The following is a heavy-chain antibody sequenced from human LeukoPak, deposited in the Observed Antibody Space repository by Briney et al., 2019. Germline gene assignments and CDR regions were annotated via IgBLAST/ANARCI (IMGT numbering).Heavy chain of an antibody. D-gene: IGHD3-10*01. CDR3: ARYKFGYYGSGSYFDY. CDR2: IKHSGST. J-gene: IGHJ4*02. Sequence: PSETLSLTCAVYGGSFSGYYWSWIRQPPGKGLEWIGEIKHSGSTNYNPSLKSRVTISVDTSKNQFSLKLSSVTAADTAVYYCARYKFGYYGSGSYFDYWGQGTLVTVSS. V-gene: IGHV4-34*01. CDR1: GGSFSGYY.